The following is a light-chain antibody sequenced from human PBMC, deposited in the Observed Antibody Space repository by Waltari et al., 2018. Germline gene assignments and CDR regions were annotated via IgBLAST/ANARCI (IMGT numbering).Light chain of an antibody. CDR2: DDD. CDR1: NIQMNI. CDR3: QVWDTATEHVV. J-gene: IGLJ2*01. V-gene: IGLV3-21*02. Sequence: SYVLTQSPSVSVAPGQTATITCGGDNIQMNIVPWYQQRPGQAPLLAIYDDDNRPSGIPERFSGSNSGNTASLTISRVEVGDEADFYCQVWDTATEHVVFGGGTKLTVL.